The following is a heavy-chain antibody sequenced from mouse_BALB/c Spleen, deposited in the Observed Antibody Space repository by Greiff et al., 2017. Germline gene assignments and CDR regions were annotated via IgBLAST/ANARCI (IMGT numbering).Heavy chain of an antibody. CDR2: IRNKANGYTT. CDR3: ARRLGRYFEV. D-gene: IGHD4-1*01. Sequence: EVKLMESGGGLVQPGGSLRLSCATSGFTFTDYYMSWVRQPPGKALEWLGFIRNKANGYTTEYSASVKGRFTISRDNSKSILYLQMNTLRAEDSATYYCARRLGRYFEVWGAGTTVTVSS. J-gene: IGHJ1*01. V-gene: IGHV7-3*02. CDR1: GFTFTDYY.